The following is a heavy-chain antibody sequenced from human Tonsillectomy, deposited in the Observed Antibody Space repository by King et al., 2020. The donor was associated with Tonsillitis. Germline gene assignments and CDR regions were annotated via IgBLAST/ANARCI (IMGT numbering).Heavy chain of an antibody. V-gene: IGHV4-39*07. CDR1: GGSISSSSYY. Sequence: LQLQESGPGLVKPSETLSLTCTVSGGSISSSSYYWGWIRQPPGKGLEWIGSIYYSGGTYYNPSLKSRVTISVDTSKNQFSLKLSSVTAADTAVYYCARVRDYYDYVWGSAADAFDIWGQGTMVTVSS. D-gene: IGHD3-16*01. CDR2: IYYSGGT. CDR3: ARVRDYYDYVWGSAADAFDI. J-gene: IGHJ3*02.